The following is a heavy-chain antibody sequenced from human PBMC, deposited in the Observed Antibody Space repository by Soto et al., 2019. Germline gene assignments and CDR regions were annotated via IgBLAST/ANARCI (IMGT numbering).Heavy chain of an antibody. D-gene: IGHD3-16*02. J-gene: IGHJ4*02. CDR1: GGSISSYY. Sequence: SETLSLTCTVSGGSISSYYWSWIRQPPGKGLEWIGYIYYSGSTNYNPSLKSRVTISVDTSKNQFSLKLSSVTAADTAVYYCHSRGYYDYIWGSYRSPEHFDYWGQGTLVTVSS. CDR2: IYYSGST. CDR3: HSRGYYDYIWGSYRSPEHFDY. V-gene: IGHV4-59*01.